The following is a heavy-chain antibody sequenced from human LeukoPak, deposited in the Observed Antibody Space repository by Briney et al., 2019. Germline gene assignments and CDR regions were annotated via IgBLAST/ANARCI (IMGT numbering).Heavy chain of an antibody. CDR2: IKSKTDGGTT. V-gene: IGHV3-15*01. J-gene: IGHJ4*02. CDR3: TTRIRAVAGTAGVSHREKTSFDY. CDR1: GFTFSNAW. Sequence: GGSLRLSCAASGFTFSNAWMSWVRQAPGKGLEWVGRIKSKTDGGTTDYAAPVKGRFTISRDDSKNTLYLQMNSLKTEDTAVYYCTTRIRAVAGTAGVSHREKTSFDYWGQGTLVTVSS. D-gene: IGHD6-19*01.